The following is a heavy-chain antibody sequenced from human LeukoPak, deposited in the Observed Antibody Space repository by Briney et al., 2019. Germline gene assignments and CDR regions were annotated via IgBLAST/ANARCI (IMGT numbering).Heavy chain of an antibody. V-gene: IGHV4-4*02. CDR3: ARNGGNSDFDY. D-gene: IGHD4-23*01. CDR2: ISHSGST. CDR1: GGSISSRNW. Sequence: SDTLSLTCAVSGGSISSRNWWTWVRQPPGKGLEWIGEISHSGSTNYNPSLKSRVAISVDKSKNQFSLKLSSVTAADTAVYYCARNGGNSDFDYWGQGNLVTVSS. J-gene: IGHJ4*02.